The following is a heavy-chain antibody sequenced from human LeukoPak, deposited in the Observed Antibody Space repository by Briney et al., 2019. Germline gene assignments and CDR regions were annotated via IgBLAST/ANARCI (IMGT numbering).Heavy chain of an antibody. V-gene: IGHV5-51*01. CDR1: GYSFTSYW. CDR2: IYPGDSDI. J-gene: IGHJ4*02. CDR3: ARQSNLTYTNSVDY. D-gene: IGHD2-2*02. Sequence: GESLKTSFYGSGYSFTSYWIGWVRQMPGKRGEWMGSIYPGDSDIRYSPSFQRQVTISADKSTSTASLQWSSLTASDTAMYYCARQSNLTYTNSVDYWGQGTQVTVSS.